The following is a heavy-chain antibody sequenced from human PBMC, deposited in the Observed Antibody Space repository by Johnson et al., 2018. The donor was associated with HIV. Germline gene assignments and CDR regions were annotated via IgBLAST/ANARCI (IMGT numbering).Heavy chain of an antibody. D-gene: IGHD3-22*01. CDR1: GFMFDDYA. Sequence: MLLVESGGGVERPGESLRLSCVGSGFMFDDYAMSWVRQAPGKGLEWVSAISGSGGSTYYADSVKGRFTISRDNSKNTLYLQMNSLRAEDTAVYYCAKESSYYYDNSGPYWGQGTMVTVSS. J-gene: IGHJ3*01. CDR3: AKESSYYYDNSGPY. V-gene: IGHV3-23*04. CDR2: ISGSGGST.